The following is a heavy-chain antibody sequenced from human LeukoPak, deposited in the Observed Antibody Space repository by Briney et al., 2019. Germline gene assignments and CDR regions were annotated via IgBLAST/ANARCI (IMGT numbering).Heavy chain of an antibody. J-gene: IGHJ4*02. CDR1: GFTFSDYS. V-gene: IGHV3-48*01. Sequence: TGGSLRLSCAASGFTFSDYSMNWVRQAPGKGLEWISYIRIDSGNTNYADSVKGRFTISGDKAKNSLYLQMNSLRVEDTAVYYCARDYKYAFDNWGQGTLVTVSS. D-gene: IGHD5-24*01. CDR3: ARDYKYAFDN. CDR2: IRIDSGNT.